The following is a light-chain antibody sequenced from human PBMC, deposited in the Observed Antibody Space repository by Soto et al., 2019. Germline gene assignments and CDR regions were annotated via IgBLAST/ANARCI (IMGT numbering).Light chain of an antibody. Sequence: DIQLTQSPSSLSASVGDTVTITCRAGQTVKNYLNWYQLKPGKVPKLLIYAAPSLQNGVPARFVGGASGTDFALTIITLRPEDFATYYCQQSYSDRQTFGQGTKLEI. CDR3: QQSYSDRQT. CDR1: QTVKNY. V-gene: IGKV1-39*01. J-gene: IGKJ2*01. CDR2: AAP.